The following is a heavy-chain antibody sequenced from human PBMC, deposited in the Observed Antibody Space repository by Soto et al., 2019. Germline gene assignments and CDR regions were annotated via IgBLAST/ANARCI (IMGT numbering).Heavy chain of an antibody. V-gene: IGHV4-59*01. Sequence: SQTLSLTCTVSGGSISSYYWSWIRQPPGKGLEWIGYIYYSGSTNYNPSLKSRVTISVDTSKNQFSLKLSSVTAADTAVYYCARARMVRGVTLDAFDIWGQGTMVTVSS. CDR1: GGSISSYY. CDR2: IYYSGST. D-gene: IGHD3-10*01. CDR3: ARARMVRGVTLDAFDI. J-gene: IGHJ3*02.